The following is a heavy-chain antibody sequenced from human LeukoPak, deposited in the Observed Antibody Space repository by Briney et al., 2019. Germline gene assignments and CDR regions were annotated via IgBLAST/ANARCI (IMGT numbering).Heavy chain of an antibody. CDR2: IKQDGSEK. D-gene: IGHD3-3*01. CDR1: GFTFSSYW. CDR3: ARSGADFWSGYYFDY. Sequence: TGGSLRLSCAASGFTFSSYWMSWVRQAPGKGLEWVANIKQDGSEKYYVDSVKGRFTISRDNAKNSLYLQMNSLRAEDTAVYYCARSGADFWSGYYFDYWGQGTLVTVSS. J-gene: IGHJ4*02. V-gene: IGHV3-7*01.